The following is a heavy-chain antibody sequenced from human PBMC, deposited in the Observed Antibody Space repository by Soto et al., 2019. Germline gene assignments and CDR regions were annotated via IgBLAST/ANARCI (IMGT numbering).Heavy chain of an antibody. J-gene: IGHJ3*02. V-gene: IGHV1-46*01. D-gene: IGHD3-22*01. CDR2: INPSGGST. CDR1: GYTFTSYY. CDR3: ARDVRLPRYYYDSSAAGSAFDI. Sequence: ASVKVSCKASGYTFTSYYMHCVRQAPGQGLEWMGIINPSGGSTSYAQKFQGRVTMTRDTSTSTVYMELSSLRSEDTAVYYCARDVRLPRYYYDSSAAGSAFDIWGQGTMVTVSS.